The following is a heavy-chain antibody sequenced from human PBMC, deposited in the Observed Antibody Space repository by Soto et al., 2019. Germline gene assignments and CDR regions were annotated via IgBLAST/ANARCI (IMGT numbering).Heavy chain of an antibody. V-gene: IGHV4-61*01. CDR3: ARDQIDYYDSSGYYYGYFDY. D-gene: IGHD3-22*01. CDR2: IYYSGST. Sequence: SETLSLTCTVSGGSVSSGSYYWSWIRQPPGKGLEWIGYIYYSGSTNYNPSLKSRVTISVDTSKNQFSLKLSSVTAADTAVYYCARDQIDYYDSSGYYYGYFDYWGQGTLVTVSS. J-gene: IGHJ4*02. CDR1: GGSVSSGSYY.